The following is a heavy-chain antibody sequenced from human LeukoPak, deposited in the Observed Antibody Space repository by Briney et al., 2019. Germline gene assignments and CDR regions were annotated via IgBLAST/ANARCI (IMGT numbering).Heavy chain of an antibody. CDR3: ARDRGYSSSWYVDY. D-gene: IGHD6-13*01. CDR2: IYYSGST. J-gene: IGHJ4*02. CDR1: GGSFSGYY. Sequence: SETLSLTCAVYGGSFSGYYWSWIRQHPGKGLEWIGYIYYSGSTYYNPSLKSRVTISVDTSKNQFSLKLSSVTAADTAVYYCARDRGYSSSWYVDYWGQGTLVTVSS. V-gene: IGHV4-31*11.